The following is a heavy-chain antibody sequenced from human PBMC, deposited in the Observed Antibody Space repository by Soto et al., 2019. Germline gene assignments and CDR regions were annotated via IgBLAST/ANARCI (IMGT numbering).Heavy chain of an antibody. J-gene: IGHJ4*02. CDR2: IWYDGSNK. V-gene: IGHV3-33*01. D-gene: IGHD3-9*01. CDR1: GFTFSSYG. CDR3: ARDYDILTGYYTGVLVY. Sequence: GGSLRLSCAASGFTFSSYGMHWVRQAPGKGLEWVAVIWYDGSNKYYADSVKGRFTISRDNSKNTLYLQMNSLRAEDTAVYYCARDYDILTGYYTGVLVYWGQGTLVTVSS.